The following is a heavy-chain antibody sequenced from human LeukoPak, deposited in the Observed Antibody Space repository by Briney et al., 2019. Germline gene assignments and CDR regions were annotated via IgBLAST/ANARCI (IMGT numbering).Heavy chain of an antibody. CDR2: IYHSGDT. CDR1: ADSISRSTYY. V-gene: IGHV4-39*01. Sequence: ASETLSLTCTVSADSISRSTYYWDWIRQSPGKGLKWIGSIYHSGDTSYNPSLKNRVTISVDTSKNQFSLRLTSVTATDTAVYYCARQSWVGSSGWRNEDTYYFDYWGQGTLVTVSS. CDR3: ARQSWVGSSGWRNEDTYYFDY. D-gene: IGHD6-19*01. J-gene: IGHJ4*02.